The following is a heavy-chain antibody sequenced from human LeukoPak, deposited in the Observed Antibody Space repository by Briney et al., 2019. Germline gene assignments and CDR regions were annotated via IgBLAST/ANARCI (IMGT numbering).Heavy chain of an antibody. CDR1: GYTFTSYY. Sequence: GASVKVSCKASGYTFTSYYMHWVRQAPGQGLEWMGIINPSGGSTSYAQKFQGRVTMTRDTSTSTVYMELSSLRSEDMAVYYCLVVPAAMDPFWFDPWGQGTLVTVSS. V-gene: IGHV1-46*01. CDR3: LVVPAAMDPFWFDP. CDR2: INPSGGST. J-gene: IGHJ5*02. D-gene: IGHD2-2*01.